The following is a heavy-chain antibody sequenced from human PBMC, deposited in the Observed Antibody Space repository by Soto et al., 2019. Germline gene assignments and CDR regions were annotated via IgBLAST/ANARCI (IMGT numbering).Heavy chain of an antibody. Sequence: SQTLSLTCAISGDSVSSNSAAWNWIRQSPSRGVEWLGRTYCRSKWYNDYAVSVKSRITINPDTSKNQFSLQLNSVTPEGTAVYYCASQMYSSSPGTVSGMDVWGQGTTVTVSS. J-gene: IGHJ6*02. V-gene: IGHV6-1*01. CDR3: ASQMYSSSPGTVSGMDV. CDR1: GDSVSSNSAA. CDR2: TYCRSKWYN. D-gene: IGHD6-6*01.